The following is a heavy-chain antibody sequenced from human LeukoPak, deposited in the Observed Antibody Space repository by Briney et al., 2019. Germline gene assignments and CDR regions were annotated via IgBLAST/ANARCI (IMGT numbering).Heavy chain of an antibody. CDR3: ARATYYYDSSGYSPFDY. CDR1: GFTFSSYA. J-gene: IGHJ4*02. CDR2: ISYDGSNK. V-gene: IGHV3-30-3*01. Sequence: GGSLRLSCAASGFTFSSYAMHWVRQAPGKGLEWVAVISYDGSNKYYADSVKGRFTISRDNSKNTLYLQMNSLRAKDTAVYYCARATYYYDSSGYSPFDYWGQGTLVTVSS. D-gene: IGHD3-22*01.